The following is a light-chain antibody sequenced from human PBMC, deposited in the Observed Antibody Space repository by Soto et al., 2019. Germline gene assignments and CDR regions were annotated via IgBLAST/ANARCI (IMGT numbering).Light chain of an antibody. CDR3: QQYKNWPRT. V-gene: IGKV3-15*01. J-gene: IGKJ1*01. Sequence: ETVMTQSAATLSVSPGERATLSCRASESVNSNLVWYQQKPGQAPRLLIYGASTRVTGIPARFSGSGSGTEFTLTISSLQSEDFEVYYCQQYKNWPRTFGQGTKVEIK. CDR1: ESVNSN. CDR2: GAS.